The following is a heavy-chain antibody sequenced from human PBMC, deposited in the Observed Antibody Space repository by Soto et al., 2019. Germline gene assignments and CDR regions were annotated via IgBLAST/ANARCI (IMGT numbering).Heavy chain of an antibody. CDR1: GDSITNSKYY. Sequence: PSETLYLTCTVSGDSITNSKYYWAWFRQPPGKGLEWIASIYYIGSTYYNPSLKSRVTISVDTSNNQFSLNLNSVTASDTAVYYCAGRNSLASVSLNFRELSNYKWIDPWGPGTLVTVSS. J-gene: IGHJ5*02. D-gene: IGHD3-16*02. CDR2: IYYIGST. V-gene: IGHV4-39*01. CDR3: AGRNSLASVSLNFRELSNYKWIDP.